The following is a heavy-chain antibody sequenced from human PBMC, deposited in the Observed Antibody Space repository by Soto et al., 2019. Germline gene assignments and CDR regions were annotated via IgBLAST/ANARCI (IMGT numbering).Heavy chain of an antibody. V-gene: IGHV3-23*01. CDR2: ISGSGGST. CDR3: AKVGPESIAASPRALNAFVI. D-gene: IGHD6-6*01. Sequence: GGSLRLSCAASGFNFSRNGMIWVRQAPGKGLEWVSVISGSGGSTYYADSVKGRFTISRDNSKNTLYLQMNSLRAEDTAVYYCAKVGPESIAASPRALNAFVIRCQGTMLTVS. CDR1: GFNFSRNG. J-gene: IGHJ3*02.